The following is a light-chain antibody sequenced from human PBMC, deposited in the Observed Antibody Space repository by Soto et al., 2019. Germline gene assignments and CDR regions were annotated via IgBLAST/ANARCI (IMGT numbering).Light chain of an antibody. CDR3: NSYGRTSTRYV. V-gene: IGLV2-14*01. J-gene: IGLJ1*01. CDR2: EVS. CDR1: SSDVGGYNY. Sequence: QSALTQPASVSGSPGQSITISCTGTSSDVGGYNYVSWYQQHPGKAPKLMIYEVSNRPSGVSNRFSGSKSGNTASLTISGLQAEDEAEYFCNSYGRTSTRYVFGTGTKVTVL.